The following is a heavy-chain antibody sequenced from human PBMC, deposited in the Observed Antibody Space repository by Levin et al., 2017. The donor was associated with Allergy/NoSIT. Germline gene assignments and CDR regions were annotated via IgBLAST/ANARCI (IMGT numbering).Heavy chain of an antibody. V-gene: IGHV4-38-2*01. D-gene: IGHD3-16*01. CDR3: ARADYDYVEYYFDY. CDR2: IYHSGST. J-gene: IGHJ4*02. Sequence: NASETLSLTCAVSGYSISSGYYWGWIRQPPGKGLEWIGSIYHSGSTYYNPSLKSRVTISVDTSKNQFSLKLSSVTAADTAVYYCARADYDYVEYYFDYWGQGTLVTVSS. CDR1: GYSISSGYY.